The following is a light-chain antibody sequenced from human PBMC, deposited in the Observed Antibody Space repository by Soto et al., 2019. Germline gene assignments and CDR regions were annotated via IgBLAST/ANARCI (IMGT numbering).Light chain of an antibody. Sequence: EIVMTQSPATLSVSPGERATLSCTRSQSVRSNLAWYQQKPGQAPRLLISDASTRATGIPARFSGTGSGTEFTLTISSLQPEDFALYYCHQYNSWPPGTFGQGTKVDIK. CDR3: HQYNSWPPGT. CDR1: QSVRSN. J-gene: IGKJ2*01. CDR2: DAS. V-gene: IGKV3-15*01.